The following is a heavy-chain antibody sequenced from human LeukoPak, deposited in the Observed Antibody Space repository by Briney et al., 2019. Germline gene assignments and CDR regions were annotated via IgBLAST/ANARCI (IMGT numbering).Heavy chain of an antibody. D-gene: IGHD6-13*01. Sequence: GESLRLSCAASGFTFSSYAMHWVRQAPGKGLEWVAVISYDGSNKYYADSVKGRFTISRDNSKNTLYLQMNSLRAEDTAVYYCARESIAAAGRLGAFDIWGQGTMVTVSS. V-gene: IGHV3-30-3*01. J-gene: IGHJ3*02. CDR3: ARESIAAAGRLGAFDI. CDR1: GFTFSSYA. CDR2: ISYDGSNK.